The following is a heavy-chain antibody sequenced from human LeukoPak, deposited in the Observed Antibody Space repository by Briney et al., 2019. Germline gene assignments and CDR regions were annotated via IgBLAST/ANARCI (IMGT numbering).Heavy chain of an antibody. CDR1: GGSIGSDD. D-gene: IGHD6-19*01. CDR2: IYYTGGT. CDR3: AKYGNRGWVIDN. V-gene: IGHV4-59*08. Sequence: SETLSLTCTVSGGSIGSDDWTWIRQPPGKGLEYIGYIYYTGGTTYNPSLKSRVTISVDTSKNQFSLKLSSVTAADTAVYFCAKYGNRGWVIDNWGQGTLVTVSS. J-gene: IGHJ4*02.